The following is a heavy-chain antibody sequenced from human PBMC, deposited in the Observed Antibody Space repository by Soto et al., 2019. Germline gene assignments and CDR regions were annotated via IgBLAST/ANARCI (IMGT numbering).Heavy chain of an antibody. CDR2: IYYSGST. J-gene: IGHJ6*03. Sequence: SETLSLTCTVSGGSISSYYWSWIRQPPGKGLEWIGYIYYSGSTNYNPSLKSRVTISVDTSKNQFSLKLSSVTAADTAVYYCASSKYGDYYYYMDVWGKGTTVTVSS. CDR1: GGSISSYY. D-gene: IGHD4-17*01. V-gene: IGHV4-59*08. CDR3: ASSKYGDYYYYMDV.